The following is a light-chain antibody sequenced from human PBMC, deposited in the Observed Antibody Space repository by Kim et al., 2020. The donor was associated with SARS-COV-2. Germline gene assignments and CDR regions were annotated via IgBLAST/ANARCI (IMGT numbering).Light chain of an antibody. V-gene: IGLV3-19*01. Sequence: AWEKTVRITCQGDSLRSYYATWDQQKPGQAPILVIYGKNNRPSGIPDRFSGSSSKNTASLTITWTQAGDEADYYCNSRDSNDNVVFGGGTQLTVL. J-gene: IGLJ2*01. CDR2: GKN. CDR1: SLRSYY. CDR3: NSRDSNDNVV.